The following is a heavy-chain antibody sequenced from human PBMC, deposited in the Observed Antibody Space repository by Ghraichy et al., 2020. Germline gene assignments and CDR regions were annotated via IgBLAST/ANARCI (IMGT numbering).Heavy chain of an antibody. CDR2: IRYSGST. CDR3: ASIFCDSSICYSGSFDP. CDR1: GGSMSSSSYF. V-gene: IGHV4-39*01. Sequence: SETLSLTCTVSGGSMSSSSYFWGWIRQPPGKGLEWLGTIRYSGSTYYNPSLKSRVTISVDTSKNQFSLRLTSVTAADTAVYYCASIFCDSSICYSGSFDPWGQGTLVTVSS. J-gene: IGHJ5*02. D-gene: IGHD2-21*01.